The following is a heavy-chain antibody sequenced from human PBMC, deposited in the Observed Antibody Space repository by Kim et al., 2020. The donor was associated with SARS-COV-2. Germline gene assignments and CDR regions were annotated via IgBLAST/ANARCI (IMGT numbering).Heavy chain of an antibody. CDR1: GYTFTGYY. J-gene: IGHJ4*02. CDR2: INPNSGGT. Sequence: ASVKVSCKASGYTFTGYYMHWVRQAPGQGLEWMGWINPNSGGTNYAQKFQGRVTMTRDTSISTAYMELSRLRSDDTAVYYCAREKIAVAGTDFDYWGQGTRVTVSS. CDR3: AREKIAVAGTDFDY. D-gene: IGHD6-19*01. V-gene: IGHV1-2*02.